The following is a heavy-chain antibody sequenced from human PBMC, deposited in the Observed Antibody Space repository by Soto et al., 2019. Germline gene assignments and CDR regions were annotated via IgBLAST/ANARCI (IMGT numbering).Heavy chain of an antibody. CDR2: IDYRGTA. J-gene: IGHJ3*01. Sequence: QVQLQESGPGLVKPSETLSLTCTVSGGSVSTDNYYWSWVRQPPGKGLEWIGYIDYRGTAHYNPSLMSRVSISVDTSKNQFSLNLSSVAAADTAIYYCAREVMVPTDSEGFDVWGQGTMVTVSS. V-gene: IGHV4-31*03. D-gene: IGHD2-21*02. CDR1: GGSVSTDNYY. CDR3: AREVMVPTDSEGFDV.